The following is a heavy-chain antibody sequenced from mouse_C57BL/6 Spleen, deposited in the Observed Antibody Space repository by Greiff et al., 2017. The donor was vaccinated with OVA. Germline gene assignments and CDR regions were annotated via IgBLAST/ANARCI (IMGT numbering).Heavy chain of an antibody. Sequence: VQLQQSGAELVRPGASVTLSCKASGYTFTDYEMHWVKQTPVHGLEWIGAIDPENGGTAYNQKFKGKAILTTDKSSSTAYMELRSLTSEGSAVYYCTRGGLGLRRGGFSYWGQWALVTVSA. CDR3: TRGGLGLRRGGFSY. V-gene: IGHV1-15*01. CDR1: GYTFTDYE. J-gene: IGHJ3*01. D-gene: IGHD2-4*01. CDR2: IDPENGGT.